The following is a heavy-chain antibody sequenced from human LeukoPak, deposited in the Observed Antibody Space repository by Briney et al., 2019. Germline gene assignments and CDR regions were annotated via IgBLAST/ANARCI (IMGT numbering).Heavy chain of an antibody. V-gene: IGHV1-18*01. CDR2: ISAYNGNT. CDR1: GYTFTSYG. D-gene: IGHD3-10*01. Sequence: ASVKVSCKASGYTFTSYGISWVRQAPGQGLEWMGWISAYNGNTNYAQKFQGRVTMTRDMSTSTVYMELSSLRSEDTVVYYCARDRNSVGYYGSGSYLNYWGQGTLVTVSS. CDR3: ARDRNSVGYYGSGSYLNY. J-gene: IGHJ4*02.